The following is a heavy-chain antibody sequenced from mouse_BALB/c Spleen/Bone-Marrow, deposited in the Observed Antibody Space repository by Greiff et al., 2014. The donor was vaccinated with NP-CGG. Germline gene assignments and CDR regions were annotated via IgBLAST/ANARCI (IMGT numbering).Heavy chain of an antibody. V-gene: IGHV1-18*01. CDR1: GYTFTGYT. J-gene: IGHJ4*01. CDR3: SREGYRYNEGGWCYATDY. D-gene: IGHD2-14*01. CDR2: INPKNGGT. Sequence: VQLKQSGPELVKPGASVKISCKTSGYTFTGYTMHWVKQRHGKSLGWIGEINPKNGGTNYNEKFKGKATLTIDTSSSTAYMELRSLTSEDSAVYYCSREGYRYNEGGWCYATDYWGQGTSVTVSS.